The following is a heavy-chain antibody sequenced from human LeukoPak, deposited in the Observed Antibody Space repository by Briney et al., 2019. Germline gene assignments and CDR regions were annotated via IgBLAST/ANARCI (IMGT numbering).Heavy chain of an antibody. D-gene: IGHD2-8*01. CDR3: ARGWGLYAYGPMAPKLLLDY. V-gene: IGHV4-34*01. Sequence: SETLSLTCAVYGGSSSGYYWSWIRQPPGKGLEWIGEINHSGSTNYNPSLKSRVTISVDTSKNQFSLKLSSVTAADTAVYYCARGWGLYAYGPMAPKLLLDYWGQGTLVTVSS. CDR1: GGSSSGYY. CDR2: INHSGST. J-gene: IGHJ4*02.